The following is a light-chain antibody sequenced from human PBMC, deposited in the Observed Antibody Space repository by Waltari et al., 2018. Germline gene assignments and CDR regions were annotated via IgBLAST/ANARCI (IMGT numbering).Light chain of an antibody. J-gene: IGKJ1*01. CDR1: QGIRSY. CDR2: AAS. V-gene: IGKV1-8*01. CDR3: QQYYSYPPWT. Sequence: AIRMTQSSSSLSASTGARVTNTCRASQGIRSYLAWYQQKPGKAPKLLIYAASTLQSGVPSRFSGSGSGTDFTLTISCLQSEDFATYYCQQYYSYPPWTFGQGTKVEIK.